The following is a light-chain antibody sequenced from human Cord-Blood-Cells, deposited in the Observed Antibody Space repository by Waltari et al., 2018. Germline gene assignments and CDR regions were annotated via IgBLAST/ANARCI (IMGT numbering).Light chain of an antibody. Sequence: VMTQTPLSLSVTPGQTARITCGGNNIGSKSVHWYQQKPGQAPVLVVYDDSDRPSGIPERFSGSNSGNTATLTISRVEAGDEADYYCQVWDSSSDHWVFGGGTKLTVL. CDR3: QVWDSSSDHWV. J-gene: IGLJ3*02. CDR1: NIGSKS. V-gene: IGLV3-21*02. CDR2: DDS.